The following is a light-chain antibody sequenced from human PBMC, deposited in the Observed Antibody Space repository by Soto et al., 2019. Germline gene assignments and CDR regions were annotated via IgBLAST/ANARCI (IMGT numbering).Light chain of an antibody. J-gene: IGKJ1*01. CDR2: GAS. CDR1: QSVSRN. Sequence: EIVMTQSPATLSVSPGGRATLSCRASQSVSRNLAWYQQKPGQAPRLLIYGASTRATGIPARFSGSGSGTEFTLTISSLQSEDFAVYYCQQHNNWPTFGQGTKVDIK. V-gene: IGKV3-15*01. CDR3: QQHNNWPT.